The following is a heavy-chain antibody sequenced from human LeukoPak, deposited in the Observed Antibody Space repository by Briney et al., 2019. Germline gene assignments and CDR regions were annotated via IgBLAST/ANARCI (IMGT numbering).Heavy chain of an antibody. V-gene: IGHV4-30-2*01. CDR2: IYHSGST. CDR3: PRATRYGYGGLDY. Sequence: SQTLSLTCAVSGGSISSGGYSWSWIRQPPGKGLEWIGYIYHSGSTYYNPSLKSRVTISVDRSKNQFSLKLSSVTAADTAVYYCPRATRYGYGGLDYWGQEPLVTVPS. CDR1: GGSISSGGYS. D-gene: IGHD5-18*01. J-gene: IGHJ4*02.